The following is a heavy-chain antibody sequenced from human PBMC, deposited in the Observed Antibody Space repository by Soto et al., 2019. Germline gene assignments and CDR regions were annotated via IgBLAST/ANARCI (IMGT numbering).Heavy chain of an antibody. CDR1: TYSFTKYW. CDR2: IDPSDSYT. J-gene: IGHJ6*02. Sequence: GESLKISCWGSTYSFTKYWITWVRQVPGRGLEWMGRIDPSDSYTSYSPSFQGHVTMSADKSNNTAFLHWSSLKASDSAIYYCARHLSRSSVAYYYGMDLWGQGTTVTVSS. D-gene: IGHD6-6*01. CDR3: ARHLSRSSVAYYYGMDL. V-gene: IGHV5-10-1*01.